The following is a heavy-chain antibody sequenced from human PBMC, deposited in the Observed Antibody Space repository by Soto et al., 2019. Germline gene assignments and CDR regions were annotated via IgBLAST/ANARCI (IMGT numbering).Heavy chain of an antibody. J-gene: IGHJ6*02. D-gene: IGHD3-10*01. Sequence: PXGTLELTCRVSGASVRSYEGHGIRQPPGKGLEWIGYVYTSDYTRYSSSLKSRVTISVDTSKSQFYLRLNSVTAADTAVYYCASSAGNTGDFFYYNGMDVWGQGTTVTVSS. CDR2: VYTSDYT. CDR3: ASSAGNTGDFFYYNGMDV. CDR1: GASVRSYE. V-gene: IGHV4-59*02.